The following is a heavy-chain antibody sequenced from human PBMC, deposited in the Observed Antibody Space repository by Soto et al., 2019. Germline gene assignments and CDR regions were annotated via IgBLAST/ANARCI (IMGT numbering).Heavy chain of an antibody. CDR2: IWYDGSNK. J-gene: IGHJ4*02. D-gene: IGHD6-13*01. Sequence: QVQLVESGGGVVQPGRSLRLSCAASGFTFSSYGMHWVRQAPGKGLEWVAVIWYDGSNKYYADSVKGRFTISRDNSKNTLYLQMNSLRAEDTAVYYCARGYPYSSSWYWVPDYWGQGTLVTVSS. V-gene: IGHV3-33*01. CDR1: GFTFSSYG. CDR3: ARGYPYSSSWYWVPDY.